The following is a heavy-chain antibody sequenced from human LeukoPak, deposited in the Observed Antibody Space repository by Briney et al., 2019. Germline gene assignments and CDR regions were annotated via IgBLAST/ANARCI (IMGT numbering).Heavy chain of an antibody. V-gene: IGHV3-9*01. D-gene: IGHD3-10*01. J-gene: IGHJ4*02. CDR3: AKDKGRYYGSGSIGLDY. CDR1: GFTFDDYA. CDR2: ISWNSGSI. Sequence: GGSLRLSCAVSGFTFDDYAMHWVRQAPGKGLEWVSGISWNSGSIGYADSVKGRFTISRDKAKNSLYLQMNSLRAEDTALYYCAKDKGRYYGSGSIGLDYWGQGTLVTVSS.